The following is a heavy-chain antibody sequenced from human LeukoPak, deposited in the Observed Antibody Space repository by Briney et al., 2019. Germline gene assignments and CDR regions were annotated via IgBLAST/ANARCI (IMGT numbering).Heavy chain of an antibody. D-gene: IGHD7-27*01. Sequence: GASVKVSCKASGYTFTGYYMHWVRQAPGQGLEWMGRINPNSGGTNYAQKFQGRVTMTRDTSISTAYMELSRLRSDDTAVYYCARDRQVGGDDAFDIWGQGTMVTVSS. V-gene: IGHV1-2*06. J-gene: IGHJ3*02. CDR2: INPNSGGT. CDR3: ARDRQVGGDDAFDI. CDR1: GYTFTGYY.